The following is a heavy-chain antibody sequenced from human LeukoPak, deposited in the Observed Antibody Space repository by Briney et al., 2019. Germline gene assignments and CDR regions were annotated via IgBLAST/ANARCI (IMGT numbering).Heavy chain of an antibody. J-gene: IGHJ4*02. V-gene: IGHV3-21*01. Sequence: GGSLRLSCAASGFTFSSYSTTWVRQAPGKGLEWVSSMSSGSRYIYYADSVRGRFTISRDNAKNSLYLLMNSLRAEDTAVYYCARDRPTGASRLFVVRWGQGTLVTVSS. D-gene: IGHD3-3*01. CDR1: GFTFSSYS. CDR3: ARDRPTGASRLFVVR. CDR2: MSSGSRYI.